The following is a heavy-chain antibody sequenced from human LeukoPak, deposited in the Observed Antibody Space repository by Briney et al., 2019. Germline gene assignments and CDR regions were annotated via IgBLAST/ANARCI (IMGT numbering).Heavy chain of an antibody. CDR2: IRYDESNR. D-gene: IGHD2-21*01. Sequence: GGSLRLSCAASGFTFRHYGMHWVRQAPGKGLEWVAFIRYDESNRYYADSVEGRFTVSRDNSKHTLYLEMNSLRAEDTAVYYCAKGVLAPPTYFDYWGQGTLVTVSS. J-gene: IGHJ4*02. V-gene: IGHV3-30*02. CDR3: AKGVLAPPTYFDY. CDR1: GFTFRHYG.